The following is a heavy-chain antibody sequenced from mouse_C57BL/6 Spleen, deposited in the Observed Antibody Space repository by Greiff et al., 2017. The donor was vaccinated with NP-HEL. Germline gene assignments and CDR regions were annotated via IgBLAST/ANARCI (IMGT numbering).Heavy chain of an antibody. D-gene: IGHD2-5*01. CDR3: ARDGVYSNYFDY. V-gene: IGHV1-64*01. CDR2: IHPNSGST. CDR1: GYTFTSYW. Sequence: QVQLQQPGAELVKPGASVKLSCKASGYTFTSYWMHWVKQRPGQGLEWIGMIHPNSGSTNYNEKFKSKATLTVDKSSSTAYMQLSSLTSEDSAVDYCARDGVYSNYFDYWGQGTTLTVSS. J-gene: IGHJ2*01.